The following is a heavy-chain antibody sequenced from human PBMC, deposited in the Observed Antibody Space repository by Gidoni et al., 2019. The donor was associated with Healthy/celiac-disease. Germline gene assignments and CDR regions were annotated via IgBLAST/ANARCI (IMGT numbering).Heavy chain of an antibody. CDR1: GFTFSDYY. J-gene: IGHJ6*02. CDR2: ISSSSSYT. Sequence: QVQLVESGGGLVKPGGSLRLSCAASGFTFSDYYMSWIRQAPGKGLEWVSYISSSSSYTNYADSVKGRFTISRDNAKNSLYLQMNSLRAEDTAVYYCARDRPRTKTTVTTDYYYGMDVWGQGTTVTVSS. CDR3: ARDRPRTKTTVTTDYYYGMDV. D-gene: IGHD4-17*01. V-gene: IGHV3-11*06.